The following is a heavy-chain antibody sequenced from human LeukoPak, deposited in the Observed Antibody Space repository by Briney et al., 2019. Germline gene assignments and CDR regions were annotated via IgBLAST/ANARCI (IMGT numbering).Heavy chain of an antibody. J-gene: IGHJ4*02. CDR3: ARAGYSSGWYFDY. CDR2: IYYSGST. CDR1: GGSISSGAYY. Sequence: SETLSLTCTVSGGSISSGAYYWTWIRQHPGKGLECIGYIYYSGSTYYNPSLKSRVTISVDTSKNQFSLKLSSVTAADTAVYYCARAGYSSGWYFDYWGQGTLVTVSS. D-gene: IGHD6-19*01. V-gene: IGHV4-31*03.